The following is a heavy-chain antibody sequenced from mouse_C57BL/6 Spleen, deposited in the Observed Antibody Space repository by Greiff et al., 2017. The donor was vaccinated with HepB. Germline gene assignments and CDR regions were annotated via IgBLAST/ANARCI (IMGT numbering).Heavy chain of an antibody. V-gene: IGHV1-39*01. CDR3: AREGNVYYDYDAGYYFDY. Sequence: EVKLQQSGPELVKPGASVKISCKASGYSFTDYNMNWVKQSNGKSLEWIGVINPNYGTTSYNQKFKGKATLTVDQSSSTAYMQLNSLTSEDSAVYYCAREGNVYYDYDAGYYFDYWGQGTTLTVSS. CDR1: GYSFTDYN. J-gene: IGHJ2*01. CDR2: INPNYGTT. D-gene: IGHD2-4*01.